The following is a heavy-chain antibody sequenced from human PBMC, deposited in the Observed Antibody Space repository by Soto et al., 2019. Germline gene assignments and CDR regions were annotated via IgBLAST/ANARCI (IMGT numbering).Heavy chain of an antibody. D-gene: IGHD5-18*01. J-gene: IGHJ5*02. CDR1: GFTFGTHA. V-gene: IGHV3-23*01. CDR2: ISGSGGNT. CDR3: AKDRSVDTRDWFDP. Sequence: GGSLRLSCAASGFTFGTHAMNLVRQAPGKGLEWVSSISGSGGNTYYTDSVKGRFTISRDNSKNSLYLQMTSLRADDTAIYYCAKDRSVDTRDWFDPWGQGTLVTVSS.